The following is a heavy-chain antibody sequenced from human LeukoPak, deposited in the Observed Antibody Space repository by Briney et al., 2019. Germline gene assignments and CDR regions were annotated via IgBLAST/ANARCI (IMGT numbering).Heavy chain of an antibody. CDR3: TKEILNYYGSGGYYNRAFDI. CDR2: INDAGSAT. Sequence: GGSLRLSCAASGFTFKLYWMHWVRQVTGKGPVWVARINDAGSATVYADSVKRRFTISRDNDQYSLLLQMSSLSAEATALYYCTKEILNYYGSGGYYNRAFDIWGQGTMVSVSS. V-gene: IGHV3-74*01. CDR1: GFTFKLYW. J-gene: IGHJ3*02. D-gene: IGHD3-10*01.